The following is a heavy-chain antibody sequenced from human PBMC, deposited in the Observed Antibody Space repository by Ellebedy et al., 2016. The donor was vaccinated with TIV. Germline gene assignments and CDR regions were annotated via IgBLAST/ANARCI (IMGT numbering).Heavy chain of an antibody. CDR1: EFTLNTYG. J-gene: IGHJ6*02. Sequence: GESLKISCAASEFTLNTYGMHWVRQTPDKGLEWVAFISSDGSEKYYVGSVKGRFTISRDISKNTPYLEMNSLRGDDTAVYYCAEEGGSSRRASGMDVWGQGTTVIVSS. V-gene: IGHV3-30*18. CDR3: AEEGGSSRRASGMDV. D-gene: IGHD6-6*01. CDR2: ISSDGSEK.